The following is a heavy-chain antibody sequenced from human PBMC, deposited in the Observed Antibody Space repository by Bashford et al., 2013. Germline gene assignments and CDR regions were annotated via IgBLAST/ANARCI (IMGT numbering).Heavy chain of an antibody. CDR2: ISYDGSNK. Sequence: GGSLRLSCAASGFTFSSYGMHWVRQAPGKGLEWVAVISYDGSNKYYADSVKGRFTISRDNSKNTLYLQMNSLRAEDTAVYYCARDRAVGAIFDYWGQGTLVTVSS. CDR1: GFTFSSYG. CDR3: ARDRAVGAIFDY. V-gene: IGHV3-30*03. D-gene: IGHD1-26*01. J-gene: IGHJ4*02.